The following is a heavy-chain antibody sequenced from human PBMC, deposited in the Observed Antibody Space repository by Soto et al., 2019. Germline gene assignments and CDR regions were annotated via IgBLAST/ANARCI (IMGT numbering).Heavy chain of an antibody. CDR3: ARIESIARNWFDP. V-gene: IGHV5-10-1*01. D-gene: IGHD6-13*01. J-gene: IGHJ5*02. CDR2: IDPVDSYA. CDR1: GFSFTNYW. Sequence: VESLKISCKTSGFSFTNYWITWVRQVPGKGLEWMGNIDPVDSYANYSPSFQGHVTFSVDTSISTAFLHWSSLKASDSATYFCARIESIARNWFDPWGQGTLVTVSS.